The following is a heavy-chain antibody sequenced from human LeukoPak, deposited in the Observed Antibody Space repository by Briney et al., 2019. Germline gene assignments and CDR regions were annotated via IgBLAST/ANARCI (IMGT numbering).Heavy chain of an antibody. CDR3: ARGEYYSDTSSYFDY. Sequence: SETLSLTCAVYGGSFSGYYWSWIRQPPGKGLEWIGEINHSGSTNYNPSLKSRVTISVDTSKNQFSLKLSSVTAADTAVYYCARGEYYSDTSSYFDYWGQGTLVTVSS. V-gene: IGHV4-34*01. CDR2: INHSGST. D-gene: IGHD3-22*01. CDR1: GGSFSGYY. J-gene: IGHJ4*02.